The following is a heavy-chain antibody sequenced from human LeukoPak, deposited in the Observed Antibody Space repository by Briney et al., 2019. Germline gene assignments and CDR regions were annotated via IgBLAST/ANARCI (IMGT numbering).Heavy chain of an antibody. CDR2: ISGGAGST. CDR1: AITFSTYA. CDR3: AKVSTGYHFDY. D-gene: IGHD2-8*02. J-gene: IGHJ4*02. Sequence: GGSLRLSCAASAITFSTYAMSWVRQAPGKGLECVSVISGGAGSTYYADSVKGRFTISRDNSKNTLYLQMNSLRAEDTAVYYCAKVSTGYHFDYWGQGTLVTVSS. V-gene: IGHV3-23*01.